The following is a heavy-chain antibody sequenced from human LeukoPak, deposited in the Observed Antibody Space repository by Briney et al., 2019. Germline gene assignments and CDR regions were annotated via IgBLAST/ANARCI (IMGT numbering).Heavy chain of an antibody. D-gene: IGHD5-12*01. Sequence: SVKVSCKASVYTFTRYYMHWVRQASGQGLEWMGIINPSGGSTSYAQKFQGRVTMTRDTSTSTVYMELSSLRSEDTAVYYCARDPQWLRMFDYWGQGTLVTVSS. J-gene: IGHJ4*02. V-gene: IGHV1-46*01. CDR3: ARDPQWLRMFDY. CDR1: VYTFTRYY. CDR2: INPSGGST.